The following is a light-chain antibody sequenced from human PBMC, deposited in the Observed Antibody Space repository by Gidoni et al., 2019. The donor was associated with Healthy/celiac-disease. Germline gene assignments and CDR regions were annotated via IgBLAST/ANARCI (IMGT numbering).Light chain of an antibody. CDR1: QSVSSY. V-gene: IGKV3-11*01. J-gene: IGKJ4*01. Sequence: ELVLTQSPATLSLPPGERATLSCRASQSVSSYLAWYQQKPGEAPRLLIYDASNRATGIPAKFSSSGAGTEFTLTISSLEPEDFAVYYCQQRSNWPPLTFGGGTKVEIK. CDR2: DAS. CDR3: QQRSNWPPLT.